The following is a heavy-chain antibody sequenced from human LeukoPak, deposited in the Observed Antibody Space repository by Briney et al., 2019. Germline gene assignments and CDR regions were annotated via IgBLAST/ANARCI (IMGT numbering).Heavy chain of an antibody. Sequence: ASVKVSCKASGYTFTSYYMHWVRQAPGQGLEWMGIINPSGGSTSYAQKFQGRVTMTRDMSTSTVYMELSSLRSEDTAVYYCARRYCSSTSCYGNWFDPWGQGTLVTVSS. D-gene: IGHD2-2*01. CDR1: GYTFTSYY. J-gene: IGHJ5*02. V-gene: IGHV1-46*01. CDR3: ARRYCSSTSCYGNWFDP. CDR2: INPSGGST.